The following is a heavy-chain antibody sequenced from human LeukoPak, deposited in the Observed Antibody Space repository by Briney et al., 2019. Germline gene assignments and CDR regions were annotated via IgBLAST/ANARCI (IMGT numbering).Heavy chain of an antibody. J-gene: IGHJ5*02. CDR2: IYYSGRT. CDR1: GVSISTSSYY. CDR3: AIQKIEVFNWFDL. V-gene: IGHV4-39*07. Sequence: SETLSLTCTVSGVSISTSSYYWGWVRQPPGKGLEWIGNIYYSGRTYYSPSLKSRVTISVDTSKNQFSLKLSSVTAADTAVYYCAIQKIEVFNWFDLWGQGTLVTVSS. D-gene: IGHD3-22*01.